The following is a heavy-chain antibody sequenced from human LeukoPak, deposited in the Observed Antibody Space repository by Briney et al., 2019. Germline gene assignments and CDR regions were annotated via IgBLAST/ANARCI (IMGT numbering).Heavy chain of an antibody. D-gene: IGHD6-6*01. J-gene: IGHJ4*02. Sequence: PGGSLRLSCAASGFTLSSYSMNWVRQAPGKGLEWVSYISSSSTHIYYADSVKGRFTISRDNARNSLYLQMNSLRAEDTAIYCCARSEHSSSSFDYWGQGTLVTVSS. CDR3: ARSEHSSSSFDY. CDR2: ISSSSTHI. V-gene: IGHV3-21*01. CDR1: GFTLSSYS.